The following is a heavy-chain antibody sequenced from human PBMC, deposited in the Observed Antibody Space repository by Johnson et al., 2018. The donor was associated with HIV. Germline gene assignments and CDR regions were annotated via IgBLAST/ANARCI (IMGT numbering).Heavy chain of an antibody. CDR1: GFTFGDYA. CDR3: SRENYNFWSGYWGAFDI. D-gene: IGHD3-3*01. V-gene: IGHV3-49*04. Sequence: VQLVESGGGLVQPGRSLRLSCTASGFTFGDYAMSWVRQAPGKGLEWVGFFRSKAYRGTTEYAASVKGRFIISRDDSKSIAYLQMNSLKTEDTAVYYCSRENYNFWSGYWGAFDISGHGTVVTVSS. J-gene: IGHJ3*02. CDR2: FRSKAYRGTT.